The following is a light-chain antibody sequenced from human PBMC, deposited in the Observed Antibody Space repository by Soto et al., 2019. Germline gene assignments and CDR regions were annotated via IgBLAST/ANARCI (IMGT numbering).Light chain of an antibody. Sequence: QSALTQPASVSGSPGQSITISCTGTSSDVGGQKLVSWYQQHPGKAPKVLLYEGSERPSGVSDRFSGSKSGNTASLTISGLQAEDEADYYCCSYAGSTTWVFGGGTKHTVL. CDR1: SSDVGGQKL. CDR2: EGS. J-gene: IGLJ3*02. V-gene: IGLV2-23*01. CDR3: CSYAGSTTWV.